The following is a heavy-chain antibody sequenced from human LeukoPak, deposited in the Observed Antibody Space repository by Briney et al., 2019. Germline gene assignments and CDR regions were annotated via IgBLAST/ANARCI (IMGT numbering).Heavy chain of an antibody. J-gene: IGHJ4*02. CDR2: AYGDGTDR. Sequence: GGSLRLSCAASGFTFSSYWMSWVRQAPGKGLEWVAVAYGDGTDRYYADSVKGRFTISKDISRNTLSAQMNSLRVEDTAVYYCATGGGYYYDHWGQGTLVTVAS. D-gene: IGHD3-3*01. CDR1: GFTFSSYW. CDR3: ATGGGYYYDH. V-gene: IGHV3-33*08.